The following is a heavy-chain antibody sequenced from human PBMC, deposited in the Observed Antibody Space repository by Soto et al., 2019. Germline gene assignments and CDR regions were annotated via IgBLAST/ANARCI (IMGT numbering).Heavy chain of an antibody. D-gene: IGHD3-22*01. J-gene: IGHJ6*02. V-gene: IGHV3-23*01. Sequence: GGSLRLSCAASGFPFSGHAMSWVRQAPGRGLEWVSAISGSGGSAYYADSVKGRFTISRDNSKNTVYLQMSSLRAEDTAVYYCAKRLYYDSSGHSGSMDVWGQGTTVTVSS. CDR1: GFPFSGHA. CDR3: AKRLYYDSSGHSGSMDV. CDR2: ISGSGGSA.